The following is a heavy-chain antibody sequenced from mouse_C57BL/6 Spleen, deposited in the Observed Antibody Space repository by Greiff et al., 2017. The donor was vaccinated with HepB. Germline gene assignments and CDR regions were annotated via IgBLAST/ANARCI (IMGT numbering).Heavy chain of an antibody. D-gene: IGHD2-4*01. V-gene: IGHV1-64*01. J-gene: IGHJ4*01. Sequence: VQLQQPGAELVKPGASVKLSCKASGYTFTSYWMHWVKQRPGQGLEWIGMIHPNSGSTNYNEKFKSKATLTVDKSSSTAYMQISSLTSEDSAVYYCARPSYYYDPSYCALDYWGQGTSVTVSS. CDR2: IHPNSGST. CDR3: ARPSYYYDPSYCALDY. CDR1: GYTFTSYW.